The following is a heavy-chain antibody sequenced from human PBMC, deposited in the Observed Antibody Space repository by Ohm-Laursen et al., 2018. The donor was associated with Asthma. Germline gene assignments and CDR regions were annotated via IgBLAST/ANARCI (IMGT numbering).Heavy chain of an antibody. J-gene: IGHJ4*02. V-gene: IGHV3-30-3*01. D-gene: IGHD6-13*01. Sequence: LSLTCAASGFTFSSYAMHWVRQAPGKGLEWVAVISYDGSNKYYADSVKGRFTISRDNSKNTLYLQMNSLRAEDTAVYYCARDFIAAAGTISYYFDYWGQGTLVTVSS. CDR1: GFTFSSYA. CDR3: ARDFIAAAGTISYYFDY. CDR2: ISYDGSNK.